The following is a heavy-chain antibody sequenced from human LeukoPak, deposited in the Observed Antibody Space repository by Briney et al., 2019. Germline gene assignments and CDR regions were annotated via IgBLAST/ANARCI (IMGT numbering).Heavy chain of an antibody. D-gene: IGHD6-13*01. CDR3: ARVHGQQLPRGGYYYYMDV. J-gene: IGHJ6*03. CDR1: GGSISSYY. V-gene: IGHV4-4*07. Sequence: PSETLSLTCTVSGGSISSYYWSWIRQPAGRGLEWIGRIYTSGSTNHNPSLKSRVTMTIDTSKNQLSLKMSSVTAADTAVYYCARVHGQQLPRGGYYYYMDVWGKGTTVTVSS. CDR2: IYTSGST.